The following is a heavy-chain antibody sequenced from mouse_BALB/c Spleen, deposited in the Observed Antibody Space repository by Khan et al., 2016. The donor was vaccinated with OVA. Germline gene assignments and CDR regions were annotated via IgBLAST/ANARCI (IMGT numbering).Heavy chain of an antibody. CDR1: GFTFSSYT. CDR2: ISSGGSYT. Sequence: EVELVESGGDLVKPGGSLKLSCAASGFTFSSYTMSWVRQTPEKRLEWVATISSGGSYTYYPECVKGRITISRDNAKNTLYLQMSSVTAEDTAMFYCTRDGNYAHWYFAVWGAGTTVTVAS. J-gene: IGHJ1*01. CDR3: TRDGNYAHWYFAV. D-gene: IGHD2-1*01. V-gene: IGHV5-6-4*01.